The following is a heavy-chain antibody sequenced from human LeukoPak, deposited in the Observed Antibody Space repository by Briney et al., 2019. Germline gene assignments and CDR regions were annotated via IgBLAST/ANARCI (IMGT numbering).Heavy chain of an antibody. CDR3: ARAGPHVSSGPFDY. J-gene: IGHJ4*02. D-gene: IGHD3-22*01. V-gene: IGHV4-59*01. CDR2: IYYSGST. Sequence: SETLSLTCTVSGGSISSYYWSWIRQPPGKGLEWIGYIYYSGSTNYNPSLKSRVTISVDTSKNQFSLKLSSVTAADTAVYYCARAGPHVSSGPFDYWGQGTLVTVSS. CDR1: GGSISSYY.